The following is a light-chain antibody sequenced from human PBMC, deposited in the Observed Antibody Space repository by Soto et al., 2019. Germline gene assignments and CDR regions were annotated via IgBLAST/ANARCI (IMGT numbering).Light chain of an antibody. Sequence: QSALTQPASVSGSPGQSITISCTGTSSDVGGYNYVSWYQQHPGKAPKLMIYEVSNRPSGVSNRFSGSKSGNTASLTTSGLQAEDEADHYCSSYTSSSTRVFGGGTKLTVL. J-gene: IGLJ3*02. CDR1: SSDVGGYNY. CDR3: SSYTSSSTRV. CDR2: EVS. V-gene: IGLV2-14*01.